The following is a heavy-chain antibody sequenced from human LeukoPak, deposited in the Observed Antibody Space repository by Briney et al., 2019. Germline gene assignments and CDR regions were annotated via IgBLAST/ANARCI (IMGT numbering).Heavy chain of an antibody. CDR2: IYTSGST. CDR3: ARQTTYLRDAFDI. V-gene: IGHV4-4*07. J-gene: IGHJ3*02. CDR1: GGSISSYY. Sequence: SETLSLTCTVSGGSISSYYWSWIRQPAGKGLEWIGRIYTSGSTNYNPSLKSLVTMSVDASKNQFSLKLSSVTAADTAVYYCARQTTYLRDAFDIWGQGTMVTVSS. D-gene: IGHD2/OR15-2a*01.